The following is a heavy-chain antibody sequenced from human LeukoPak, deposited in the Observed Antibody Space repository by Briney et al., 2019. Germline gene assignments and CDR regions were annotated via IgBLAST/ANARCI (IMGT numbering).Heavy chain of an antibody. CDR1: GGTFSSYA. CDR2: IIPIFGTA. CDR3: ARDRTYYYDSSGYKRPAIFAY. Sequence: GASVKVSCKASGGTFSSYAISWVRHAPGQGLEWMGGIIPIFGTANYAQKFQGRVTITADESTSTAYMELSSLRSEDTAVYYCARDRTYYYDSSGYKRPAIFAYWGQGTLVTVSS. V-gene: IGHV1-69*13. J-gene: IGHJ4*02. D-gene: IGHD3-22*01.